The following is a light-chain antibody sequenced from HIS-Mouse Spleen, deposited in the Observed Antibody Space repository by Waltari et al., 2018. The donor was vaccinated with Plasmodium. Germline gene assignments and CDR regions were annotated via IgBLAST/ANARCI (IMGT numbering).Light chain of an antibody. CDR3: QVWDSSSDHPV. CDR2: DDS. J-gene: IGLJ2*01. V-gene: IGLV3-21*02. CDR1: NIGSKS. Sequence: SYVLTQPPSVSVAPGQTARITCGGNNIGSKSVHWYQQKPGQAPVLVVDDDSARPSGIPERFSGSNSGNTATLTISRVEAGDEADYYCQVWDSSSDHPVFGGGTKLTVL.